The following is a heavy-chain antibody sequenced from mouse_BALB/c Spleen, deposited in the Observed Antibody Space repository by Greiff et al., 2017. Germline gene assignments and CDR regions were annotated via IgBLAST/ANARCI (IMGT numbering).Heavy chain of an antibody. V-gene: IGHV1-69*02. CDR2: IDPSDSYT. Sequence: QVQLKQPGAELVKPGASVKLSCKASGYTFTSYWMHWVKQRPGQGLEWIGEIDPSDSYTNYNQKFKGKATLTVDKSSSTAYMQLSSLTSEDSAVYYCARSQLGRYAMDYWGQGTSVNVSS. J-gene: IGHJ4*01. CDR1: GYTFTSYW. CDR3: ARSQLGRYAMDY. D-gene: IGHD4-1*02.